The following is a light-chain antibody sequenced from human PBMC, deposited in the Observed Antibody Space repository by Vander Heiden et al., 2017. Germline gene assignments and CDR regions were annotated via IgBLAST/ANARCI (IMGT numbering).Light chain of an antibody. CDR2: AAS. CDR1: QSISKY. V-gene: IGKV1-39*01. Sequence: IQMTQSPSSLSASVGDRVSITCRASQSISKYLNWYQQKPGKAPKLLVYAASTLQSGVPSRFSGSGSGTDFTLTISRLQPADFANYYCQQGDRAPPMYSFDPWTKLESK. J-gene: IGKJ2*03. CDR3: QQGDRAPPMYS.